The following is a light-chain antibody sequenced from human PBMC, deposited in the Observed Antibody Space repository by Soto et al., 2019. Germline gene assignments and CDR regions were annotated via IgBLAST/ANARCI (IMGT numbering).Light chain of an antibody. CDR3: CSYAGSSTFLVV. Sequence: QSVLTQPASVSGSPGQSITISCTGTSSDVGSYNLVSWFQHHPGKAPKLMIYEGSKRPSGVSNRFSGSKSGNTASLTISGLQAEDEADYYCCSYAGSSTFLVVFGGGTTLTVL. V-gene: IGLV2-23*03. CDR1: SSDVGSYNL. CDR2: EGS. J-gene: IGLJ2*01.